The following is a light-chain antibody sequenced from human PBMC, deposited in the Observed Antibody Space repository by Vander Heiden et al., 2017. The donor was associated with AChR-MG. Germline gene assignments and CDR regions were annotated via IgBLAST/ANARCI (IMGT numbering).Light chain of an antibody. CDR3: SAYIGRTTLV. Sequence: QSALTQPAPVSRSPGQSITIPCIATSDDISIHKHVSWYQQYPRKAPKLIISAFSDRPSGISHRFSDSKSGNTASLTISGLQAEDEADYYCSAYIGRTTLVFGGGTKVTVL. J-gene: IGLJ2*01. CDR2: AFS. CDR1: SDDISIHKH. V-gene: IGLV2-14*03.